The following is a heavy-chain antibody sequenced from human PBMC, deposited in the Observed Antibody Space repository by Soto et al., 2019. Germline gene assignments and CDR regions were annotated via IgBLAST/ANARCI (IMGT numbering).Heavy chain of an antibody. V-gene: IGHV3-11*06. CDR2: ISSSAYT. J-gene: IGHJ4*02. D-gene: IGHD3-22*01. CDR1: GFPFSDYY. CDR3: ARNFDSGGYYSDY. Sequence: GGSLRLSCAASGFPFSDYYMSWIRQAPGEGLEWISYISSSAYTIYANSVKGRFTISRDNAKNSLFLQMTSLRVEDTAVYYCARNFDSGGYYSDYWGQGTLVTVSS.